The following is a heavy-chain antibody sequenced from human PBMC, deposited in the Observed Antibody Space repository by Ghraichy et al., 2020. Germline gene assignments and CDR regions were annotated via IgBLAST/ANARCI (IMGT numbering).Heavy chain of an antibody. D-gene: IGHD5-24*01. CDR2: ISGSGGST. CDR1: GFTFSTYA. J-gene: IGHJ4*02. V-gene: IGHV3-23*01. Sequence: GGSLRLSCAASGFTFSTYAMSWVHQAPGKGLEWVSDISGSGGSTYFADSVKGRFTISRDNSKNTLYLQMNSLRAEDTALYYCAKRPVRWLQPDTYFDSWGQGTLVTVSS. CDR3: AKRPVRWLQPDTYFDS.